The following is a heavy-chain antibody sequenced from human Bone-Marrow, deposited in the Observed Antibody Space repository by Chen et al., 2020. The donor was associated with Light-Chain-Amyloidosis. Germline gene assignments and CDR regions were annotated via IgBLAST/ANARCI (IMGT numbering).Heavy chain of an antibody. Sequence: EVLLEESGGGLIQPGGSLRLSCAASGSRVSANYMSWVGQAPGKGLEWLSVIYDGGNKFYAESVRGRFTISRDNSKNTLSLEMNNLRAEDTAMYYCARGAIDYGDSLRFWGQGTLVTVSS. J-gene: IGHJ4*02. CDR1: GSRVSANY. V-gene: IGHV3-53*01. CDR3: ARGAIDYGDSLRF. D-gene: IGHD4-17*01. CDR2: IYDGGNK.